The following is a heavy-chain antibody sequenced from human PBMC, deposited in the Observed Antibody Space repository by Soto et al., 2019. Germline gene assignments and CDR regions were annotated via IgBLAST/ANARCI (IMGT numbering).Heavy chain of an antibody. CDR3: ARGAEGSSSFYYYYGMDV. J-gene: IGHJ6*02. CDR2: IYPGDSDT. Sequence: GGSLRLSCKGSGYSFTSYWIGWVRQMPGKGLEWMGIIYPGDSDTRYSPSFQGQVTISADKSISTAYLQWSSLKASDTAMYYCARGAEGSSSFYYYYGMDVWGQGTTVTVSS. D-gene: IGHD6-6*01. V-gene: IGHV5-51*01. CDR1: GYSFTSYW.